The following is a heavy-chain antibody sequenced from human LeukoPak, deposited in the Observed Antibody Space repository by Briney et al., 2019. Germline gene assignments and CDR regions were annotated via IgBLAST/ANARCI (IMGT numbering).Heavy chain of an antibody. D-gene: IGHD2-15*01. CDR2: IYYGGGT. CDR1: GGSISTYY. J-gene: IGHJ6*02. Sequence: SETLSLTCTVSGGSISTYYWSWIRQPPGKGLEWIGYIYYGGGTNYNPSLKTRVTISLDTSKNQFSLNLNSVTAADTAVYFCARTGYCSGGSCYSYFYYGMDVWGQGTTVTVSS. CDR3: ARTGYCSGGSCYSYFYYGMDV. V-gene: IGHV4-59*08.